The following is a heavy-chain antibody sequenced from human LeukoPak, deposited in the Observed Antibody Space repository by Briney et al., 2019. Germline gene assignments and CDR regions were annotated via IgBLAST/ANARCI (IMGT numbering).Heavy chain of an antibody. CDR2: IWTSGGKV. Sequence: GGSLRLSCVASGFIFSGSYMSWVRQAPGKGLEWVASIWTSGGKVQYLGSVQGRFTISRDNAENSLYLHMNSLRVEDTAVYYCAKLLGSVTTYDLWGQGTLVTVSS. CDR3: AKLLGSVTTYDL. CDR1: GFIFSGSY. D-gene: IGHD2/OR15-2a*01. V-gene: IGHV3-7*01. J-gene: IGHJ5*02.